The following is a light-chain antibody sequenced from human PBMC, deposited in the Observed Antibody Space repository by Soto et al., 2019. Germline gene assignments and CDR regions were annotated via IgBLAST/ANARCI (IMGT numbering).Light chain of an antibody. J-gene: IGLJ1*01. Sequence: QSALTQPPSASGSPGQSVTISCTGTKSDIGVYDFVSWYQHHPGNAPRLIIYEVVQRPSGVPDRFSGSKSGNTASLTVSGLQAADEADYFCKSYAGSNTYVFGSGTKVTVL. V-gene: IGLV2-8*01. CDR3: KSYAGSNTYV. CDR2: EVV. CDR1: KSDIGVYDF.